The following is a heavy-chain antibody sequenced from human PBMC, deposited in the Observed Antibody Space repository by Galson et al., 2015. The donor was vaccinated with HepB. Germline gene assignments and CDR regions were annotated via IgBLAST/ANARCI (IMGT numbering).Heavy chain of an antibody. D-gene: IGHD3-10*01. J-gene: IGHJ4*02. Sequence: SLRLSCAASGFTFSSYSMNWVRQAPGEGLEWVSSISSSSSYIYYADSVKGRFTISRDNAKNSLYLQMNSLRAEDTAVYYCAREKDRITMVRGVPDYWGQGTLVTVSS. CDR2: ISSSSSYI. CDR3: AREKDRITMVRGVPDY. CDR1: GFTFSSYS. V-gene: IGHV3-21*01.